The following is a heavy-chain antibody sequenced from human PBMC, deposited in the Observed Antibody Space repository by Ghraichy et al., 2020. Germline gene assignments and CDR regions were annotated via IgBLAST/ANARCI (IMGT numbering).Heavy chain of an antibody. J-gene: IGHJ6*03. V-gene: IGHV3-21*01. D-gene: IGHD2-8*01. CDR1: GFTFSSYS. CDR3: ARSELLKVYAAHMDV. Sequence: GGSLRLSCAASGFTFSSYSMNWVRQAPGKGLEWVSSISSSSSYIYYADSMKGRFTISRDNAKDSVYLQMNSLRAEDTAVYYCARSELLKVYAAHMDVLGKGTTVTVS. CDR2: ISSSSSYI.